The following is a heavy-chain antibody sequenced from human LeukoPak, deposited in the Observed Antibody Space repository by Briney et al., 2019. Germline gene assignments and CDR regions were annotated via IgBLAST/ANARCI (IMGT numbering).Heavy chain of an antibody. J-gene: IGHJ5*02. Sequence: GGSLRLSCAASGFTFSNYWMNWVRQAPGKGLEWVSSISSSSSYIYYADSVKGRFTISRDNAKNTLYLQMNSLRAEDTAVYYCAREGGEKYYDRFDPWGQGTLVTVSS. CDR2: ISSSSSYI. CDR1: GFTFSNYW. D-gene: IGHD3-3*01. V-gene: IGHV3-21*01. CDR3: AREGGEKYYDRFDP.